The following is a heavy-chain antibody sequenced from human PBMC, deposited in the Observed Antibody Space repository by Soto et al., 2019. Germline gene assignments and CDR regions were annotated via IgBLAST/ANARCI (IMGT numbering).Heavy chain of an antibody. Sequence: ASVKVCFKASGYTFISYYINWVRQAPGQGLEWMGWMNPNFGDTDYAQKFQGRVTMTRNTSISTAYMELGSLRSEDTAVYYCARIRVMAYYHAMDVWGQGTTVTVSS. D-gene: IGHD2-8*01. CDR1: GYTFISYY. CDR2: MNPNFGDT. J-gene: IGHJ6*02. V-gene: IGHV1-8*01. CDR3: ARIRVMAYYHAMDV.